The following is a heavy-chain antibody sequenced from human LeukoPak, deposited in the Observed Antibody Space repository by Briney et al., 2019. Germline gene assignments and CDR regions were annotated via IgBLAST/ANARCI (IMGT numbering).Heavy chain of an antibody. D-gene: IGHD3-22*01. CDR1: GFTFSSYS. J-gene: IGHJ4*02. V-gene: IGHV3-21*01. Sequence: GGSLRLSCAASGFTFSSYSMNWVRQAPGKGLEWVSSISSSSSYIYYADSVKGRFTISRDNAKNSLYLQMNSLRAEDTAVYYCAREGRGYPQVTIDYWGQGTLVTVSS. CDR3: AREGRGYPQVTIDY. CDR2: ISSSSSYI.